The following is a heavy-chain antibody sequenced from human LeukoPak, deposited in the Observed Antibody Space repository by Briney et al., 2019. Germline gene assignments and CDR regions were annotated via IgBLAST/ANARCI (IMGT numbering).Heavy chain of an antibody. CDR2: IKSKTDGGTT. CDR3: TTDEIPYDILTGSYLKDFDY. D-gene: IGHD3-9*01. V-gene: IGHV3-15*01. CDR1: GFTFSNAW. Sequence: GSLRLSCAASGFTFSNAWMSWVRQAPGKGLEWVGRIKSKTDGGTTDYPAPVKGRFTISRDDSKNTLYLQMNSLKTEDTAVYYCTTDEIPYDILTGSYLKDFDYWGQGTLVTVSS. J-gene: IGHJ4*02.